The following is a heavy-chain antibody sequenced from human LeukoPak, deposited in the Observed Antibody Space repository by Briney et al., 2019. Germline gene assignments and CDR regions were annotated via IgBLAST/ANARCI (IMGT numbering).Heavy chain of an antibody. D-gene: IGHD2-2*01. CDR1: GFTFSSYS. Sequence: GGSLRLSCAASGFTFSSYSMNWVRQAPGKGLEWVSSISSSSSYIYYADSVKGRFTISRDNAKNSLYLQMNSLRAKDTAVYHCATGRSCTTCYLPDYWGQGTLVTVSS. CDR3: ATGRSCTTCYLPDY. CDR2: ISSSSSYI. J-gene: IGHJ4*02. V-gene: IGHV3-21*01.